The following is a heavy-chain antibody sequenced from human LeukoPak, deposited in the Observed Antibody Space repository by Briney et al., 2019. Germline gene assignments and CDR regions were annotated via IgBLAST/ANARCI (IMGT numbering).Heavy chain of an antibody. J-gene: IGHJ4*02. Sequence: PGGSLRLSCAASGFTFISNDMTWVRQAPGKGLEWVSVLCSDGSTKYSDSVEGRFTTSRGNYKNTLYLEMNSLSRDDTPVYYYGRDVVPLAANTSAHWGQGTLVTVSS. CDR1: GFTFISND. CDR3: GRDVVPLAANTSAH. CDR2: LCSDGST. D-gene: IGHD1-1*01. V-gene: IGHV3-53*01.